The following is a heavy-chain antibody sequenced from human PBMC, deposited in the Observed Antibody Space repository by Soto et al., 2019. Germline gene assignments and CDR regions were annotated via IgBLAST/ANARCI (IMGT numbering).Heavy chain of an antibody. CDR3: ARGGQQLVWNWFDP. Sequence: VYGGSFSGYYWSWIRQPPGKGLELIGEINHSGSTNYNPSLKSRVTISVDTSKNQFSLKLSSVTAADTAVYYCARGGQQLVWNWFDPWGQGTLVTVSS. J-gene: IGHJ5*02. D-gene: IGHD6-13*01. CDR2: INHSGST. V-gene: IGHV4-34*01. CDR1: GGSFSGYY.